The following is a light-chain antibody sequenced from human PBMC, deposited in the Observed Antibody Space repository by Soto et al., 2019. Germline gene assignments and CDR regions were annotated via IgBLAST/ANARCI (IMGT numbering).Light chain of an antibody. V-gene: IGKV1-39*01. J-gene: IGKJ1*01. CDR2: DAS. Sequence: IEVTQSPYSLAASVGDRVTITCRASQTIGTYLTWYRHKSGAAPELLIYDASNLQSGVPSRFGGGASGTYFTLTISSLQLDDFATYYCQQSYNTPLTFGQGTKVEIK. CDR3: QQSYNTPLT. CDR1: QTIGTY.